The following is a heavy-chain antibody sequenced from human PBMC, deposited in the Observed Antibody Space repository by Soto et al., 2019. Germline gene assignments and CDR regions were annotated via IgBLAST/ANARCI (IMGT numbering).Heavy chain of an antibody. D-gene: IGHD2-2*01. CDR3: ARLHCDSPNCVPLDP. CDR1: GGSIRDDRYY. V-gene: IGHV4-39*01. Sequence: QLQLQESGPGLVKPSETLSLTCTVSGGSIRDDRYYWGWIRQPPGKGLECIGSIYYSGTSSYNPSLKSRFTRPVDTSRQQLSLRLSSVTAADTAVYYCARLHCDSPNCVPLDPWGQGTRVLVSS. J-gene: IGHJ5*02. CDR2: IYYSGTS.